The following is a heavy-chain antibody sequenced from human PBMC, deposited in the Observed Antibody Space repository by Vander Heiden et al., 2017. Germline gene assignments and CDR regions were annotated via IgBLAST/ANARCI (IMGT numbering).Heavy chain of an antibody. CDR2: IIPVFGRV. Sequence: QVQLAQSRAEVKTPGSSVKVSCKASGGTVRRYLISWGRQAPGQGLEWMGGIIPVFGRVNYAQNFQGRVTITADESTSTVYMELSSVRSEDTAVYYCASGGTGTTRGAYYEYGMDVWGQGTTVTVSS. CDR1: GGTVRRYL. V-gene: IGHV1-69*01. D-gene: IGHD1-7*01. J-gene: IGHJ6*02. CDR3: ASGGTGTTRGAYYEYGMDV.